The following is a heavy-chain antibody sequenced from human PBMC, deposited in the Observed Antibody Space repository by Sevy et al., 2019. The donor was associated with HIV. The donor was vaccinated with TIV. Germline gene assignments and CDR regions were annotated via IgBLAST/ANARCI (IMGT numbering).Heavy chain of an antibody. Sequence: GGSLRLSCAASGFTFSSYSMNWVRQAPGKGLEWVSSISSSSSYIYYADSVKGRFTISRDNAKNSLYLQMNSLRAEDTAVYYCARDGEIVLAGPLWGQGTLVTVSS. D-gene: IGHD6-19*01. V-gene: IGHV3-21*01. J-gene: IGHJ4*02. CDR3: ARDGEIVLAGPL. CDR1: GFTFSSYS. CDR2: ISSSSSYI.